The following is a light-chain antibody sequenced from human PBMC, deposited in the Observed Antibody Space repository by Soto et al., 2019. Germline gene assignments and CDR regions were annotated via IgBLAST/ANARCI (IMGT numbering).Light chain of an antibody. CDR1: QGVGSF. J-gene: IGKJ1*01. CDR2: GAS. V-gene: IGKV1-8*01. Sequence: AILMTQSPSSFSASTGDRVTIACRASQGVGSFLAWYQQKPGKAPKLLIYGASTLQTGVPSRFSGSGSGTDFTLTINSLHSEDFATYYCQQYSAYPRTFGQGTKVDI. CDR3: QQYSAYPRT.